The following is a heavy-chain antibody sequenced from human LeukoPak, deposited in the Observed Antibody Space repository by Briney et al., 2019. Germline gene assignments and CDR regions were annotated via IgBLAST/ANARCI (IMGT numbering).Heavy chain of an antibody. CDR1: GFTFSSSA. D-gene: IGHD1-26*01. J-gene: IGHJ4*02. CDR3: ARELVGPTDS. CDR2: ISGSGSGSST. V-gene: IGHV3-23*01. Sequence: GGSLRPSCAASGFTFSSSAMSWVRQAPGKGLEWVSTISGSGSGSSTYYADSVKGRFTISRDNSKNTLYLQMNSLRAEDTVVYYCARELVGPTDSWGQGTLVTVSS.